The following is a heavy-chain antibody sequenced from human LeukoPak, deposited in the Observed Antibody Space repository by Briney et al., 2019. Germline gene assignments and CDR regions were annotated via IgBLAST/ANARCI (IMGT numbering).Heavy chain of an antibody. J-gene: IGHJ4*02. V-gene: IGHV1-8*01. Sequence: RASVRVSCTASGYAFNIYDINWVRQAPGQGLEWMGWMNPDSGNTGFAQKFQGRVTMTRNTSITTAYMELSSLRFEDTAVYYCAVHLPGDYLDRWGQGTLVTVSS. CDR1: GYAFNIYD. CDR3: AVHLPGDYLDR. CDR2: MNPDSGNT.